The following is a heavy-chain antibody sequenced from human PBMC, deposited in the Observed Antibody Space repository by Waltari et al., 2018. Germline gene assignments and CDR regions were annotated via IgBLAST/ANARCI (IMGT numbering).Heavy chain of an antibody. Sequence: QVQLVQSGAEVKKPGASVKVSCKASGYTFTSYYMHWVRQAPGQGLEWMGIINPSGGSTSYAQKFQGRVTMTEDTSTDTAYMELSSLRSEDTAVYYCATEMVYGPMDVWGQGTTVTVSS. V-gene: IGHV1-46*01. D-gene: IGHD2-8*01. CDR3: ATEMVYGPMDV. CDR1: GYTFTSYY. CDR2: INPSGGST. J-gene: IGHJ6*02.